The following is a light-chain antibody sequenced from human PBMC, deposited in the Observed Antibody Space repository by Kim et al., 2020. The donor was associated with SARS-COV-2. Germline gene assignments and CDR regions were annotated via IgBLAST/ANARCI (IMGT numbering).Light chain of an antibody. CDR2: VNSDGSH. CDR3: QTWGTGIWV. J-gene: IGLJ3*02. V-gene: IGLV4-69*01. CDR1: SGDSNNV. Sequence: AAVKLTCTLSSGDSNNVISGHQQWPGKGPRHLMKVNSDGSHGKGDGIPDRFSGSSSGDERYLTVSSLQSEDEADYYCQTWGTGIWVFGGGTQLTVL.